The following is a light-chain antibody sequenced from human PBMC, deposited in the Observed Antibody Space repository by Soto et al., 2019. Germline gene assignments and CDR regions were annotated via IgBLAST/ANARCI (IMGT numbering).Light chain of an antibody. CDR3: QQYNYWWT. Sequence: EIVMTQSPATLSVSPGERANLSCRASQSVSSNLAWYQQQPGQAPRLLIYGASTRATGIPARFSGSGSGTEFTLTISSLQSEDFAVYYCQQYNYWWTFGQGTKVEIK. V-gene: IGKV3-15*01. CDR1: QSVSSN. CDR2: GAS. J-gene: IGKJ1*01.